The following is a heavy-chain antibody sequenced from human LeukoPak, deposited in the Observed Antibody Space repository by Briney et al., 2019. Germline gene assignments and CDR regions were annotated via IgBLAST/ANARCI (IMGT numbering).Heavy chain of an antibody. CDR1: GGTFSSYA. CDR3: ARGIRDYYFDY. CDR2: IIPVFSTA. J-gene: IGHJ4*02. Sequence: ASVKVSCKASGGTFSSYAISWVRQAPGQGLEWMGSIIPVFSTAYYAQTFQGKVTITTDDSKSTAYMELSSLRSEDTAVYYCARGIRDYYFDYWGQGTLVTVSS. V-gene: IGHV1-69*05. D-gene: IGHD2-21*01.